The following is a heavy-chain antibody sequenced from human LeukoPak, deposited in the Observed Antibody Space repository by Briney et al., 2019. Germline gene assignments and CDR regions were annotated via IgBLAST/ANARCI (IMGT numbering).Heavy chain of an antibody. J-gene: IGHJ5*02. CDR1: GGSFSGYY. CDR3: AKDLAYYYDSSGNSGLDGFDP. V-gene: IGHV4-34*01. D-gene: IGHD3-22*01. CDR2: INHSGST. Sequence: TSSETLSLTCAVYGGSFSGYYWSWIRQPPGKGLEWIGEINHSGSTNYNPSLKSRVTMSVDTSKNQFSLKLSSVTAADTAVYYCAKDLAYYYDSSGNSGLDGFDPWGQGTLVTVSS.